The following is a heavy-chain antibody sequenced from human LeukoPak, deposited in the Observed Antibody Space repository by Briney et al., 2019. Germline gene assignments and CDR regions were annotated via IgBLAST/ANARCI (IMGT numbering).Heavy chain of an antibody. D-gene: IGHD3-3*01. J-gene: IGHJ4*02. V-gene: IGHV5-51*01. Sequence: GESLKISCKGSGYRFTSSWIGWVRQMPGKGLEWMGIIYPDDSDTRYSPSFEGQITISVDKSISTAYLQWSSLKASDTAMYYCASGSMPANFWSGLDYWGQGTLVTVSS. CDR2: IYPDDSDT. CDR3: ASGSMPANFWSGLDY. CDR1: GYRFTSSW.